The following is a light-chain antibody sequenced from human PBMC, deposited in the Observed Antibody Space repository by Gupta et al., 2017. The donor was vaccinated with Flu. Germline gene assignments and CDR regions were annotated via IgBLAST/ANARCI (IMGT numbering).Light chain of an antibody. CDR2: DKN. Sequence: QKVRTTSQGGSIRGSYAGWYQQKPAQAPPLLIYDKNIRRSGVPHRFSGSTSGDTAALTITRAQADEEAAYYCYSRENTNNDQGVFGGGTKLTVL. V-gene: IGLV3-19*01. J-gene: IGLJ3*02. CDR3: YSRENTNNDQGV. CDR1: SIRGSY.